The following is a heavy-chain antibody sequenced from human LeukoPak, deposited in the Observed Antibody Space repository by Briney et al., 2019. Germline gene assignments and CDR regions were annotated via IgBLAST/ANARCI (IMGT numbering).Heavy chain of an antibody. J-gene: IGHJ4*02. CDR2: IYYNGST. CDR3: ARRGSSSWYFDY. D-gene: IGHD6-13*01. CDR1: GGSISSYY. V-gene: IGHV4-59*08. Sequence: SETLSLTCTVSGGSISSYYWSWLRQPPGKGLEWIGYIYYNGSTNYNPSLKSRVTISVDTSKNQFSLKLSSVTAADTAVYYCARRGSSSWYFDYWGQGTLVTVSS.